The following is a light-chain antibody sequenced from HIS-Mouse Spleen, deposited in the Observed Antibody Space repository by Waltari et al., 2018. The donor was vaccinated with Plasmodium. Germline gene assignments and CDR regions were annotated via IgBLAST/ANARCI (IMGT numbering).Light chain of an antibody. CDR2: EGS. CDR3: CSYAGSSTYV. V-gene: IGLV2-23*01. Sequence: QSALTQPASVAGSPGHSITISCTGTSSDVGSYNLVPWYQQHPGKAPKLMIYEGSKRPSGVSNRCSGSKSGNTASLTISGLQAEDEADYYCCSYAGSSTYVFGTGTKVTVL. CDR1: SSDVGSYNL. J-gene: IGLJ1*01.